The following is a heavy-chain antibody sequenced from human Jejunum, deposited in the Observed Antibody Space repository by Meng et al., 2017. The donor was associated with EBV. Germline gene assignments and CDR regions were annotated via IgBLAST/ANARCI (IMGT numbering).Heavy chain of an antibody. Sequence: EVQLVESGGGLVKPGGSLRLSCAASGFTFSSYSMNWVRQAPGKGLEWVSFISSSSSYIYYADSVKGRFTISRDNAKNSLYLQMNSLRAEDTAVYYCARGIYSSSGYFDYWGQGTLVTVDS. CDR2: ISSSSSYI. D-gene: IGHD6-6*01. V-gene: IGHV3-21*01. CDR1: GFTFSSYS. J-gene: IGHJ4*02. CDR3: ARGIYSSSGYFDY.